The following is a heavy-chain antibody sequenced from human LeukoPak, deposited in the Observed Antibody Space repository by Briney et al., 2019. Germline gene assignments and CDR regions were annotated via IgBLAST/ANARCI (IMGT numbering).Heavy chain of an antibody. D-gene: IGHD3-10*02. CDR1: GFTFSSYG. CDR3: ANERRFFMLGQPEHDAFDI. CDR2: IRYDGSNK. J-gene: IGHJ3*02. V-gene: IGHV3-30*02. Sequence: GGSLRLSCAASGFTFSSYGMHWVRQAPGKGLEWVAFIRYDGSNKYYADSVKGRFTISRDNSKNTLYLQMNSLRAEDTAVYYCANERRFFMLGQPEHDAFDIWGQGTMVTVSS.